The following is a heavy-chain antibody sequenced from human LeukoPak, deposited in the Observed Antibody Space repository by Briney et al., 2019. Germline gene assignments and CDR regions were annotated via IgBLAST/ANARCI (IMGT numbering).Heavy chain of an antibody. CDR2: IYTSGST. Sequence: SETLSLTCTVSGGSINSGSYYWSWIRQPAGKGLEWIGRIYTSGSTNYNPSLKSRVTISVDTSKNQFSLKLSSVTAADTAVYYCARVTKDSSRWLVTHYEYYYYMDVWGKGTTVTISS. CDR1: GGSINSGSYY. D-gene: IGHD6-19*01. CDR3: ARVTKDSSRWLVTHYEYYYYMDV. J-gene: IGHJ6*03. V-gene: IGHV4-61*02.